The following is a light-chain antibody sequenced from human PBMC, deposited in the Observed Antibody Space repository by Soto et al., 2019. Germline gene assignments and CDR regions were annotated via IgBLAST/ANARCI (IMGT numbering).Light chain of an antibody. CDR2: TND. Sequence: SVLTQPPSASGTPGQRVTISCSGSSSNIGSNTVNWYQQLPGTAPKLLIYTNDQRPSGVPDRFSGSRSGTSASLAISGLQFEDEADYHCSSWDDNLDAVVFGAGTKLTVL. CDR3: SSWDDNLDAVV. J-gene: IGLJ1*01. CDR1: SSNIGSNT. V-gene: IGLV1-44*01.